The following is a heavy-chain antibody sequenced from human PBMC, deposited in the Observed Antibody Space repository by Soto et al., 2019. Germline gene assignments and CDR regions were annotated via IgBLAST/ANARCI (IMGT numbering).Heavy chain of an antibody. J-gene: IGHJ4*02. CDR2: ISGSGDVI. CDR1: AFKFSDYY. V-gene: IGHV3-11*01. D-gene: IGHD2-15*01. Sequence: GGSLRLSCAASAFKFSDYYMSWVRQAPGKGLEWVSYISGSGDVIYYADSVKGRFTISRDNDKKSVHLQMDTLRAEDTALYYCARAPDCGEGSCYRHFDLWGQGTRVTVSS. CDR3: ARAPDCGEGSCYRHFDL.